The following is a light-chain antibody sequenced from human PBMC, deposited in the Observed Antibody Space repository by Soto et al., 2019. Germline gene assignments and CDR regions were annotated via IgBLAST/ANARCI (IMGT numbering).Light chain of an antibody. CDR2: DAS. V-gene: IGKV3-15*01. J-gene: IGKJ4*01. CDR1: HDVTRR. CDR3: QHYTNWPLT. Sequence: EIVMTQSPVTLSLSPGDTATLSCRASHDVTRRLAWYQVKHVQAPRLLIYDASTRATGLPARFSGTGSGTEFTLTISSLQSEDFAVYYCQHYTNWPLTFGGGTKVEI.